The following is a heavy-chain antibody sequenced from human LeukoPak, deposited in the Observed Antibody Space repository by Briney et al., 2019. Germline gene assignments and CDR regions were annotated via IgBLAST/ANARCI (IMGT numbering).Heavy chain of an antibody. CDR2: VYYSGSP. V-gene: IGHV4-4*02. CDR1: GGSITIGTW. Sequence: SETLSLTCAVSGGSITIGTWWTWVRQPPGQGLEWIGEVYYSGSPNYNSSLKSRVTISLDKTKNQFHLNLTSVTAADTAVYYCARGPRKWGQGTMVTVSS. J-gene: IGHJ3*01. CDR3: ARGPRK.